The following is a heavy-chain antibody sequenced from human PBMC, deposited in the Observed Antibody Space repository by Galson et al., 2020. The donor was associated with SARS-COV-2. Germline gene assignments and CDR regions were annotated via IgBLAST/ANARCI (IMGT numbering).Heavy chain of an antibody. CDR2: IDHSGTS. D-gene: IGHD1-26*01. J-gene: IGHJ4*02. CDR3: ASMKWELLRVFDY. V-gene: IGHV4-38-2*01. CDR1: GSSVRTYSF. Sequence: SQTLSLTCDVSGSSVRTYSFWGWIRQTPGKGLEWIGSIDHSGTSYYSPSFNRRVTMSVDTSKNQFSLELRSMTAADTAIYYCASMKWELLRVFDYWGQGTLVTVSP.